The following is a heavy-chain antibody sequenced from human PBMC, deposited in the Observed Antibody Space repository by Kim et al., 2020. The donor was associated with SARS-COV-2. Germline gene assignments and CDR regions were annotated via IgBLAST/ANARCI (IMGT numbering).Heavy chain of an antibody. Sequence: SETLSLTCAVYGGSFSGYYWSWIRQPPGKGLEWIGEINHSGSTNYNPSLKSRVTISVDTSKNQFSLKLSSVTAADTAAYYCARGRYGEITIFGVVPGHYYIDVWGKGTTVTVSS. CDR3: ARGRYGEITIFGVVPGHYYIDV. CDR2: INHSGST. D-gene: IGHD3-3*01. V-gene: IGHV4-34*01. CDR1: GGSFSGYY. J-gene: IGHJ6*03.